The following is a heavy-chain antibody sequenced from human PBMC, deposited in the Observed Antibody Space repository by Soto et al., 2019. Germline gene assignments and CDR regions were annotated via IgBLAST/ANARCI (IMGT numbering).Heavy chain of an antibody. V-gene: IGHV3-7*01. CDR3: ARKQWLVFSSSSGMDV. D-gene: IGHD6-19*01. Sequence: GGSLRLSCAASGFTFSSYWMSWVRQAPGKGLEWVANIKQDGSEKYYVDSVKGRFTISRDNAKNSLYLQMNSLRAEDTAVYYCARKQWLVFSSSSGMDVWGQGTTVTVSS. CDR1: GFTFSSYW. CDR2: IKQDGSEK. J-gene: IGHJ6*02.